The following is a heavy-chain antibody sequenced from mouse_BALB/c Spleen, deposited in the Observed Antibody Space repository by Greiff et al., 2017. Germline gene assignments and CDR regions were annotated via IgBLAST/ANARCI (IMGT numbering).Heavy chain of an antibody. Sequence: EVQLQESGGGLVQPGGSRKLSCAASGFTFSSFGMHWVRQAPEKGLEWVAYISSGSSTIYYADTVKGRFTISRDNPKNTLFLQMTSLRSEDTAMYYCARYGNYVRAMDYWGQGTSVTVSS. CDR1: GFTFSSFG. J-gene: IGHJ4*01. CDR3: ARYGNYVRAMDY. D-gene: IGHD2-1*01. V-gene: IGHV5-17*02. CDR2: ISSGSSTI.